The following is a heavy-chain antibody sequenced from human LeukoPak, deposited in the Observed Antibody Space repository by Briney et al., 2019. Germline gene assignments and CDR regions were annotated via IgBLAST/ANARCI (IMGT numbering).Heavy chain of an antibody. J-gene: IGHJ5*02. CDR2: INWNGGST. V-gene: IGHV3-20*04. D-gene: IGHD1-26*01. CDR3: ARTSDGNWFDP. Sequence: RPGGSLRLSCAASGFTFDDYGMSWVRQAPGKGLEWVSGINWNGGSTGYADSVKGRFTIFRDNAKNSLYLEMDSLRVEDTALYYCARTSDGNWFDPWGQGTLVTVSS. CDR1: GFTFDDYG.